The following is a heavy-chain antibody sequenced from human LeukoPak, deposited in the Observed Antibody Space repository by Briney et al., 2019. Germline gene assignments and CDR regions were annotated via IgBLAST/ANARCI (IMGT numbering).Heavy chain of an antibody. J-gene: IGHJ6*03. Sequence: PGGSLRLSCATSGFTFNNYNMNWVRQAPGRALEWVSSITSSGTYIFYADSVKGRFTISRDDAKNSLYLQMNSLGPEDTAVYYCARDPYSGNYGNYYYYYMDVWGKGTTVTISS. CDR2: ITSSGTYI. CDR3: ARDPYSGNYGNYYYYYMDV. V-gene: IGHV3-21*01. D-gene: IGHD1-26*01. CDR1: GFTFNNYN.